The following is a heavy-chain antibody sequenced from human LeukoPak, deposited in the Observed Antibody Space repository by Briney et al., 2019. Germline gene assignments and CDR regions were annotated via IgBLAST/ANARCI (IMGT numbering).Heavy chain of an antibody. Sequence: SETLSLTCAVYGGSFSGYYWSWIRQPPGKGLEWIGEINHSGSTNYNPSHKSRVTISVDTSKNQFSLKLSSVTAADTAVYYCARWGSGLYYYYGMDVWGQGTTVTVSS. CDR3: ARWGSGLYYYYGMDV. CDR1: GGSFSGYY. V-gene: IGHV4-34*01. CDR2: INHSGST. D-gene: IGHD6-25*01. J-gene: IGHJ6*02.